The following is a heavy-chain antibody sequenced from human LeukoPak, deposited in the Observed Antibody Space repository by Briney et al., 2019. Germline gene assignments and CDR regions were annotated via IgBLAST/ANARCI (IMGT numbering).Heavy chain of an antibody. CDR3: ARDTAGFDTTRPYYYYYMDV. V-gene: IGHV3-30*04. J-gene: IGHJ6*03. Sequence: GGSLRLSCAASGFTFSSYAMHWVRQAPGKGLEWVAVISYDGSNKYYADSVRGRFTISRDNSKNTLNLQMNSLRAEDTAVYYCARDTAGFDTTRPYYYYYMDVWGKGTTVTISS. D-gene: IGHD2/OR15-2a*01. CDR1: GFTFSSYA. CDR2: ISYDGSNK.